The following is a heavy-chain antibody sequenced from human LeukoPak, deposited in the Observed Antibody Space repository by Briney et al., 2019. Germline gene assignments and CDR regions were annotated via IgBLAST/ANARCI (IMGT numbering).Heavy chain of an antibody. J-gene: IGHJ4*02. CDR1: GFTFSSHW. CDR2: IKQGGSEI. V-gene: IGHV3-7*01. Sequence: GGSLRLSCAASGFTFSSHWMNRVRQAPGKGLEWVANIKQGGSEIYYVDSVKGRFTISRDDAKNSLYLQMNSLRDEDTAVYYCARDRGDYWGQGTLVTVSS. CDR3: ARDRGDY.